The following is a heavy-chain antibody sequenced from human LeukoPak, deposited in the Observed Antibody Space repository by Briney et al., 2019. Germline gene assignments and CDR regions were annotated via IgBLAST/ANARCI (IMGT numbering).Heavy chain of an antibody. V-gene: IGHV4-38-2*02. Sequence: SETLSLTCTVSGYSISSGYYWGWIRQPPGKGLEWIGSIYHGGSTYYNPSLKSRVTISLDTSKNQFSLKLSSVTAADTAVYYCARDRRGSYPYYFDYWGQGTLVTVSS. D-gene: IGHD1-26*01. CDR2: IYHGGST. CDR1: GYSISSGYY. CDR3: ARDRRGSYPYYFDY. J-gene: IGHJ4*02.